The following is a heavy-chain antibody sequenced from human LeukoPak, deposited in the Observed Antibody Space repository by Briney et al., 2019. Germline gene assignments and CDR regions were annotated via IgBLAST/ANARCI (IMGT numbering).Heavy chain of an antibody. J-gene: IGHJ4*02. V-gene: IGHV4-4*07. CDR3: ARGARLGELSFTYYFDY. D-gene: IGHD3-16*02. Sequence: SETLSLTCTVSGGSISSYYWSWIRQPAGKGLEWIGRIYTSGSTNYNPSLKSRVTMSVDTSKNQFSLKLSSVTAADTAVYYCARGARLGELSFTYYFDYWGQGTLVTVYS. CDR2: IYTSGST. CDR1: GGSISSYY.